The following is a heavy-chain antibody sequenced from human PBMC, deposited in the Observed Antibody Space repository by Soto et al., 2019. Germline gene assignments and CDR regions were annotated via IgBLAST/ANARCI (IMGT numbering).Heavy chain of an antibody. CDR3: AKGIVAAAANRPSDY. J-gene: IGHJ4*02. CDR1: GFTFSNYA. CDR2: ISDAGDTT. V-gene: IGHV3-23*01. D-gene: IGHD2-15*01. Sequence: DVKLLESGGSLVQPGGSLTLSCAGSGFTFSNYAMSWVRQTPGKGLEWVSSISDAGDTTYYADSVKGRFTISRDNSKNTVFLQMSGLRGDDTALYYCAKGIVAAAANRPSDYWGRGTQVTLAS.